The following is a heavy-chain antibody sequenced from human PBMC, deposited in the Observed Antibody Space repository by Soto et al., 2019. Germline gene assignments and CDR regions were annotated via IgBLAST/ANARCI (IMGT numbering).Heavy chain of an antibody. CDR2: VTWSGST. CDR3: ARGQEVRYFDWALSPGMDV. V-gene: IGHV4-34*01. Sequence: QVQLQQWGAGLLKPSEALSLTCGVSGESFNNYYWGWIRQPPGKALEWIGEVTWSGSTNYSRFFRSQVAISIDPSTTQFSLLLTSVTAADTAVYYCARGQEVRYFDWALSPGMDVWGQGKKVTVSS. D-gene: IGHD3-9*01. J-gene: IGHJ6*02. CDR1: GESFNNYY.